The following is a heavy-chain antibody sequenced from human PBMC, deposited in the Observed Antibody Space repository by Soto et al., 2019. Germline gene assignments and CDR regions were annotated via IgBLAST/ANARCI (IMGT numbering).Heavy chain of an antibody. CDR3: ASSLYYYDSSGYYPFDI. D-gene: IGHD3-22*01. V-gene: IGHV4-39*01. CDR1: GGSISRSSYY. J-gene: IGHJ3*02. CDR2: IYYSGST. Sequence: SETLSLTCTVSGGSISRSSYYWGWVRQPPGKGLEWIGSIYYSGSTYYNPSLKSRVTISVDTSKNQFSLKLSSVTAADTAVYYCASSLYYYDSSGYYPFDIWGQGTMVTVSS.